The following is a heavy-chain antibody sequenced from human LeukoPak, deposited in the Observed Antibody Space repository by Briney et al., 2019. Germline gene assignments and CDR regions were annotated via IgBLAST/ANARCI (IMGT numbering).Heavy chain of an antibody. Sequence: ASVKVSCKASGYTFTSYYMHWVRRAPGQGLEWMGIINPSGGSTSYAQKFQGRVTMTRDTSTSTVYMELSSLRSEDTAVYYCARDTYYYDSSGYPFDYWGQGTLVTVSS. J-gene: IGHJ4*02. CDR2: INPSGGST. CDR1: GYTFTSYY. D-gene: IGHD3-22*01. CDR3: ARDTYYYDSSGYPFDY. V-gene: IGHV1-46*01.